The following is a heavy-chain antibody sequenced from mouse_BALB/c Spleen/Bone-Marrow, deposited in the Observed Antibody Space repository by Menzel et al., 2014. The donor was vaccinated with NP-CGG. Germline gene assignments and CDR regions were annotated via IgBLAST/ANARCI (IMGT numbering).Heavy chain of an antibody. CDR2: IDPANGNT. D-gene: IGHD3-3*01. Sequence: EVQLQQSGAELVKPGASVKLSCTASGFNIKDTYMHWVQQRPEQGLEWIGRIDPANGNTEYDPKFQGKATITADTSSNTAYLQLSSLTSEDTAVYSCARSEGEGTPAFWDQGTLVTVSA. V-gene: IGHV14-3*02. CDR1: GFNIKDTY. CDR3: ARSEGEGTPAF. J-gene: IGHJ3*01.